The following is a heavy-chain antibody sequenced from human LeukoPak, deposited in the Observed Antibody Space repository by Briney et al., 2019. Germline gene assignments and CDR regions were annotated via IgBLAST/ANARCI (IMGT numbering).Heavy chain of an antibody. Sequence: SETLSLTCTVSGGSISSYYWSWIRQPPGKGLEWIGYISYSGSTKYSPSLKSRVTISVDTSKNQFSLKLSSVTAADTAVYYCARRGTMVRGGFYYYYGMDVWGQGTTVTVSS. J-gene: IGHJ6*02. CDR2: ISYSGST. CDR1: GGSISSYY. D-gene: IGHD3-10*01. CDR3: ARRGTMVRGGFYYYYGMDV. V-gene: IGHV4-59*08.